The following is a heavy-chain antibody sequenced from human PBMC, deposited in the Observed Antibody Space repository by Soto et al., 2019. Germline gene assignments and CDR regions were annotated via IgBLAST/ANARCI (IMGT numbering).Heavy chain of an antibody. CDR2: NYHSGTT. V-gene: IGHV4-59*01. J-gene: IGHJ4*02. Sequence: SATLSLTCAVSGVTISTYYWSWIRQPPGKGLEWIGYNYHSGTTNYNPSLKSRVTIAVDTSKNQFSLPLTSVTAADTTIYYYVRQACSDYGLAFDHWGQGTLVTVS. D-gene: IGHD4-17*01. CDR3: VRQACSDYGLAFDH. CDR1: GVTISTYY.